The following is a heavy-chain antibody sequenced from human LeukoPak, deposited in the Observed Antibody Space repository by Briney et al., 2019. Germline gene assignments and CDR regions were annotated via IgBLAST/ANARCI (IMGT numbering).Heavy chain of an antibody. CDR1: GYDFSNSW. J-gene: IGHJ4*02. D-gene: IGHD5-24*01. CDR2: IYPRDSDT. CDR3: ARGERAMSTRKAGFDY. V-gene: IGHV5-51*01. Sequence: GESLQISFTASGYDFSNSWIGWVRPLPGKGLEWMGLIYPRDSDTIYSPSFQGQVTISADKSIRTAHLPWSNLTASDTAMFYFARGERAMSTRKAGFDYWGQGSLVTASS.